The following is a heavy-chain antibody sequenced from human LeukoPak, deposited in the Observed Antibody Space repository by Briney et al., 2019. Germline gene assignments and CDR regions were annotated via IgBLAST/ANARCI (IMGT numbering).Heavy chain of an antibody. J-gene: IGHJ5*02. CDR2: ISGYNGNT. Sequence: GALVKVSCKASGYTFSSFGISWVRQAPGQGLEWMGWISGYNGNTKYAEKFQGRVTLTTDTSTDTVYMEVRSLTSDDTAVYYCARADSWELLRAWFDPWGQGTLVTVSS. CDR1: GYTFSSFG. D-gene: IGHD1-26*01. CDR3: ARADSWELLRAWFDP. V-gene: IGHV1-18*01.